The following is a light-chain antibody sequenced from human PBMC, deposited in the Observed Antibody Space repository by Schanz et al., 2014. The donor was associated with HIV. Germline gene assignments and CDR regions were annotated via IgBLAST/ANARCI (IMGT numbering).Light chain of an antibody. V-gene: IGKV1-5*03. CDR2: EAS. Sequence: DIQMTQSPSTLSASVGDRVTITCRASQDIRARLAWYQQKPGKAPNLLISEASTLKSGVPPRFSGSGSGTEFTLTISSLQPGDFATYYCLQYNDDVYTFGQGTKLEIK. CDR3: LQYNDDVYT. CDR1: QDIRAR. J-gene: IGKJ2*01.